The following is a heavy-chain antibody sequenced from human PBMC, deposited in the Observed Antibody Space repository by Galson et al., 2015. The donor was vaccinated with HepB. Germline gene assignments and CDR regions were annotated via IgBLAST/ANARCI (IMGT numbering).Heavy chain of an antibody. CDR3: ARMMVQVRGSSLDNWFDP. Sequence: SLRLSCAASGFTFDDYGMSWVRQAPGKGLEWVSGINWNGGSTGYADSVKGRFTISRDNAKNSLYLQMNSLRAEDTALYHCARMMVQVRGSSLDNWFDPWGQGTLVTVSS. CDR2: INWNGGST. J-gene: IGHJ5*02. D-gene: IGHD3-10*01. CDR1: GFTFDDYG. V-gene: IGHV3-20*01.